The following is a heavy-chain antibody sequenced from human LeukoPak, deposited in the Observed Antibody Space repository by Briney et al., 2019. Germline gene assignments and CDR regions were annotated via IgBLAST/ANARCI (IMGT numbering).Heavy chain of an antibody. J-gene: IGHJ6*03. V-gene: IGHV3-30*02. Sequence: GGSLRLSCAASGFTFSSYGMHWVRQAPGKGLEWVAFIRYDGSNKYYADSVKGRFTISRDNSKNTLYLQMNSLRAEDTAVYYCAKDRVGFGELSYYMDVWGKGTTVTVSS. CDR1: GFTFSSYG. CDR3: AKDRVGFGELSYYMDV. D-gene: IGHD3-10*01. CDR2: IRYDGSNK.